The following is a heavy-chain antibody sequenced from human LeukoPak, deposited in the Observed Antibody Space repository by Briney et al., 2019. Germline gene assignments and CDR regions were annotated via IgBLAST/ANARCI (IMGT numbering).Heavy chain of an antibody. Sequence: GGSLRLSCAASGFTVSDAWMNWVRQAPGKGLEWVSIIYSGGSTYYADSVKGRFTISRHNSKNTLYLQMNSVRAEDTAVYYCAREGGGSAFDIWGQGTMVTVSS. CDR3: AREGGGSAFDI. CDR1: GFTVSDAW. D-gene: IGHD3-16*01. CDR2: IYSGGST. V-gene: IGHV3-53*04. J-gene: IGHJ3*02.